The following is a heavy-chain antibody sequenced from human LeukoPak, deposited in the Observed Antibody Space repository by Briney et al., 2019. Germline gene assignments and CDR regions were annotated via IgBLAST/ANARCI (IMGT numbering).Heavy chain of an antibody. CDR2: IYPSGST. J-gene: IGHJ4*02. CDR1: GGSISSYY. CDR3: ARENSGSYREFDY. D-gene: IGHD1-26*01. Sequence: SETLSLTCTVSGGSISSYYWTWLRQPAGKGLEWIGRIYPSGSTNYNPSLKSRVTMSVDTSKNQFSLKLSSVTAADTAVYYCARENSGSYREFDYWGQGTLVTVSS. V-gene: IGHV4-4*07.